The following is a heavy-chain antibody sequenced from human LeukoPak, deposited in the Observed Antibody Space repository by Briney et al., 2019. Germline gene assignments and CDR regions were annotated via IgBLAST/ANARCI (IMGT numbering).Heavy chain of an antibody. D-gene: IGHD3-3*01. CDR3: ARAGTRITIFGVAIQSWFDP. Sequence: SVKVSCKASGYTFTTYYMHWVRQAPGQGLEWMGGIIPIFGTANYAQKFQGRVTITTDESTSTAYMELSSLRSEDTAVYYCARAGTRITIFGVAIQSWFDPWGQGTLVTVSS. J-gene: IGHJ5*02. V-gene: IGHV1-69*05. CDR2: IIPIFGTA. CDR1: GYTFTTYY.